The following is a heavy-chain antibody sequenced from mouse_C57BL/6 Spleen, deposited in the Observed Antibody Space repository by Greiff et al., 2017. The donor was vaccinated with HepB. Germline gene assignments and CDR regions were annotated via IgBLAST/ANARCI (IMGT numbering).Heavy chain of an antibody. V-gene: IGHV3-6*01. J-gene: IGHJ2*01. Sequence: DVQLQESGPGLVKPSQSLSLPCSVTGYSITSGYYWNWIRQFPGNKLEWMGYISYDGSNNYNPSLKNRISITRDTSKNQFFLKLNSVTTEDTATYYCARQKDGYYEYYFDYWGQGTTLTVSS. CDR2: ISYDGSN. D-gene: IGHD2-3*01. CDR3: ARQKDGYYEYYFDY. CDR1: GYSITSGYY.